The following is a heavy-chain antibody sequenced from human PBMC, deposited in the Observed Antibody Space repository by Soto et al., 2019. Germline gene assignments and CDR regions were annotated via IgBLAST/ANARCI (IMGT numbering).Heavy chain of an antibody. CDR2: ISAYNDNT. V-gene: IGHV1-18*01. J-gene: IGHJ6*02. CDR3: AREGYYYGSGSYSPPRYYGMDV. Sequence: QIQLVQSGAEVKKAGASVKVSCKASGYTFTNYGISWVRQALGQGLEWMGWISAYNDNTNYAQQFQGRVTLTTDTSTRTAYMELRSLTSDDTAVYYCAREGYYYGSGSYSPPRYYGMDVWGQGTTVTVFS. D-gene: IGHD3-10*01. CDR1: GYTFTNYG.